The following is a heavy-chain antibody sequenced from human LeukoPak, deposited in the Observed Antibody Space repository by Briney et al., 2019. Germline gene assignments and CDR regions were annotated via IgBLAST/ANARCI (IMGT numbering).Heavy chain of an antibody. CDR1: GFTFSSYS. J-gene: IGHJ5*02. D-gene: IGHD3-10*01. CDR2: ISSSSSYI. V-gene: IGHV3-21*01. CDR3: ARDFTMVRGVILNWFDP. Sequence: TGGSLRLSCAASGFTFSSYSMNWVRQAPGKGLEWVSSISSSSSYIYYADSVKGRFTISRDNAKNSLYLQMNSLRAEDTAVYYCARDFTMVRGVILNWFDPWGQGTLVTVSS.